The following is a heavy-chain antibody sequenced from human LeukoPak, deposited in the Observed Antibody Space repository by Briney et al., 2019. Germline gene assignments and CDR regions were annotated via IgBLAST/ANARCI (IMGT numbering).Heavy chain of an antibody. CDR1: GGSISSSSYY. Sequence: PSETLSLTCTVSGGSISSSSYYWGWIRQPPGKGLEWIGSIYYSGSTYYNPSLKSRVTTSVDTSKNQFSLKLSSVTAADTAVYYCARHAIVVVPAAMGGWFDPWGQGTLVTVSS. CDR2: IYYSGST. D-gene: IGHD2-2*01. J-gene: IGHJ5*02. V-gene: IGHV4-39*01. CDR3: ARHAIVVVPAAMGGWFDP.